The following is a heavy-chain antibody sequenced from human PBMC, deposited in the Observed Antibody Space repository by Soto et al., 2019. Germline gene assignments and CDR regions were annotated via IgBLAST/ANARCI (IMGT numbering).Heavy chain of an antibody. D-gene: IGHD5-12*01. CDR2: IIPIFGTA. Sequence: SVKVSCKASGGTFSSYAISWVRQAPGQGLEWMGGIIPIFGTANYAQKFQGRVTITADESTSTAYMELSSLRSEDTAVYYCARGARGYSGYVSSYYYYYYRMDFWGQGTTVTVSS. CDR3: ARGARGYSGYVSSYYYYYYRMDF. CDR1: GGTFSSYA. V-gene: IGHV1-69*13. J-gene: IGHJ6*02.